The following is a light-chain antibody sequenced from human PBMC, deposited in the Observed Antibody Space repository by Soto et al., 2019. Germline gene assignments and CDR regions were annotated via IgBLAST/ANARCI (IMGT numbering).Light chain of an antibody. CDR2: GAS. CDR1: QSVSSSY. J-gene: IGKJ5*01. CDR3: QQYNNWPIT. V-gene: IGKV3-15*01. Sequence: EIVMTQSPATLSVSPGERATLSCRASQSVSSSYLAWYQQKPGQAPRLLIYGASTRATGIRARFSGSGSGTEFTLSISSLQSEDCAVYFCQQYNNWPITFGQGTRLEIK.